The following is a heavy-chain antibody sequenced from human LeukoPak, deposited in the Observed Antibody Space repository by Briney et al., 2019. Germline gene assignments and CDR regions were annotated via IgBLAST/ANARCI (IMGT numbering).Heavy chain of an antibody. J-gene: IGHJ4*02. V-gene: IGHV1-2*02. D-gene: IGHD3-22*01. CDR1: GYTFTGYY. Sequence: ASVKVSCKASGYTFTGYYMHWVRQAPGQGLEWMGWINPNSGGTNYAQKFQGRVTMTRDTSISTAYMELSRLRSDDTAVYYCARYARGYYDSSGYDYWGQGTLVTVSS. CDR3: ARYARGYYDSSGYDY. CDR2: INPNSGGT.